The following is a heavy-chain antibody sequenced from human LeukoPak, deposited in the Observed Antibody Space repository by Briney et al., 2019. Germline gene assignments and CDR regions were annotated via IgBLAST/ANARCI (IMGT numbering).Heavy chain of an antibody. CDR1: GFTFSNSA. CDR2: INNIASHI. Sequence: PGGSLRLSCAASGFTFSNSAMNWVRQAPGKGLEWVSSINNIASHIYYADSVRGRFTISRDNAKNSLYLQMNSLRAEDTAVYYCARKAAAGHYYYYGMDVWGQGATVTVSS. CDR3: ARKAAAGHYYYYGMDV. V-gene: IGHV3-21*01. J-gene: IGHJ6*02. D-gene: IGHD6-13*01.